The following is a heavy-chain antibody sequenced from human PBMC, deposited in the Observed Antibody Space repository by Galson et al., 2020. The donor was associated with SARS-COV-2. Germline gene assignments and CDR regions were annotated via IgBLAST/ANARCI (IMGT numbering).Heavy chain of an antibody. CDR1: GYTFTGYY. CDR3: ARGRTVTPYAY. D-gene: IGHD4-17*01. J-gene: IGHJ4*02. CDR2: VNPYNGGT. V-gene: IGHV1-2*02. Sequence: ESLKISCKASGYTFTGYYIHWVRQAPGQGLEWMGWVNPYNGGTKYAQKFQGRVTMTSDTSVSTALMDLSSLRSDDTAVYYCARGRTVTPYAYWGQGTLVSVSS.